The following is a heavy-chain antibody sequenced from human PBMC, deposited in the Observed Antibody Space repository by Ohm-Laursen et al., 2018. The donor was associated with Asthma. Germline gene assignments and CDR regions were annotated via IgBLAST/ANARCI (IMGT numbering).Heavy chain of an antibody. Sequence: SVKVSCKASGGTFSSYAISWVRQAPGQGLEWMGGIIPIFGTANYAQKFQGRVTLTADESTSTAYMELSSLRSEDTAVYYCANSARYYYYGMDVWGQGTTVTVSS. D-gene: IGHD6-6*01. CDR2: IIPIFGTA. CDR1: GGTFSSYA. J-gene: IGHJ6*02. V-gene: IGHV1-69*13. CDR3: ANSARYYYYGMDV.